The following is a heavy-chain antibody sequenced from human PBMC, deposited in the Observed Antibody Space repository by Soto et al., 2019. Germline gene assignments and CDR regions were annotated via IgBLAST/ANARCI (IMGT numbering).Heavy chain of an antibody. Sequence: QLQLQESGPGLVKPSETLSLTCIVSGGSISSTNYYWGWIRQPPGKGLEWIGSISYSGSTYYSPSLKSRVTISEDTSKNQFSLKLSSMTAADTAVYYCGRHPQTGTGRGYFDYWGQGTLVTVSS. V-gene: IGHV4-39*01. CDR3: GRHPQTGTGRGYFDY. CDR2: ISYSGST. CDR1: GGSISSTNYY. D-gene: IGHD1-7*01. J-gene: IGHJ4*02.